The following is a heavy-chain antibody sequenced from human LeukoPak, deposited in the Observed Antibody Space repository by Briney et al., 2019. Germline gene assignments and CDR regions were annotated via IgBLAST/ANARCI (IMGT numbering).Heavy chain of an antibody. CDR2: IYYSGST. V-gene: IGHV4-39*01. CDR3: ARHRRLLPHGGAFDI. Sequence: SETLSLTCTVSGGSISSSSYYWGWIRQPPGKGLEWIGSIYYSGSTYYSPSLKRRVAISVDTSKNQFSPKLSSVTAADTAVYYCARHRRLLPHGGAFDIWGQGTMVTVSS. J-gene: IGHJ3*02. CDR1: GGSISSSSYY. D-gene: IGHD5-24*01.